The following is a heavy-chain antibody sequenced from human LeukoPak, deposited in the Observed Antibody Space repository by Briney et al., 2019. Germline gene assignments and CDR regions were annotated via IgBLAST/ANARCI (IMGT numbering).Heavy chain of an antibody. D-gene: IGHD3-22*01. Sequence: SETLSLTCAVYGGSFSGYYWSWIRQPPGKGLEWIGEINHSGSTNYNPSLKSRVTISVDTSKNQFSLKLSSVTAADTAVYYCAREHSLTYYYDSSGYPDAFDIWGQGTMVTVSS. V-gene: IGHV4-34*01. CDR2: INHSGST. J-gene: IGHJ3*02. CDR1: GGSFSGYY. CDR3: AREHSLTYYYDSSGYPDAFDI.